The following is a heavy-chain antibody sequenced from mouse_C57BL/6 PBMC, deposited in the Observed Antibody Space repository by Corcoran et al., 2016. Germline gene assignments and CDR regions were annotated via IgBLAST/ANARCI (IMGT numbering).Heavy chain of an antibody. V-gene: IGHV3-6*01. CDR3: ARGADDYDYWYFDV. CDR2: IGYDGSN. CDR1: GYSITSGYY. D-gene: IGHD2-4*01. Sequence: DVQLQESGPGLVKPSQSLSLTCSVTGYSITSGYYWNWIRQFPGNKLEWMGYIGYDGSNNYNPSLKNRISITRDTSKNQFFLKLNSVTTEDTATYYCARGADDYDYWYFDVWGTGTTVTVSS. J-gene: IGHJ1*03.